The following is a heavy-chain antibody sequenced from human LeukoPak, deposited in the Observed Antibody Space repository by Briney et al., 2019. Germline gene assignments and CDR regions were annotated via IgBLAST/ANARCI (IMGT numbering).Heavy chain of an antibody. Sequence: GGSLRLSCAASGFSFISYWMSWVRQAPGKGLEWVAVIWYDGSNKYYADSVKGRFTISRDNFKNTLYLQMNSLRAEDTAVYYCARYSSGWSLDYWGQGTLVTVSS. CDR3: ARYSSGWSLDY. CDR2: IWYDGSNK. V-gene: IGHV3-33*08. J-gene: IGHJ4*02. CDR1: GFSFISYW. D-gene: IGHD6-19*01.